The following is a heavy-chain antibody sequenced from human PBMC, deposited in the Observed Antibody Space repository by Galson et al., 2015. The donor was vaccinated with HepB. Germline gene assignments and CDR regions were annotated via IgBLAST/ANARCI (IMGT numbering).Heavy chain of an antibody. J-gene: IGHJ4*02. Sequence: SVKVSCKASGGTFSSYAISWVRQAPGQGLEWMGGIIPIFGTANYAQKFQGRVTITADESTSTAYMELSSLRSEDTAVYYCARTTMVGYYFDYWGQGTLVTVSS. V-gene: IGHV1-69*13. D-gene: IGHD4-23*01. CDR3: ARTTMVGYYFDY. CDR2: IIPIFGTA. CDR1: GGTFSSYA.